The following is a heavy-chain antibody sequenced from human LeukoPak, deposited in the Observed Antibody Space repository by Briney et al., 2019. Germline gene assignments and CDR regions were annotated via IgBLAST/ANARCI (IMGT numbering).Heavy chain of an antibody. V-gene: IGHV3-30-3*01. CDR1: GFTFSSYA. D-gene: IGHD5-24*01. J-gene: IGHJ4*02. Sequence: PGGSLRLSCAASGFTFSSYAMHWVRQAPGKGLEWVAVISYDGSNKYYADSVKGRFTISRDNSENTLCLQMNSLRAEDTAVYYCAREVESGLGYWGQGTLVTVSS. CDR3: AREVESGLGY. CDR2: ISYDGSNK.